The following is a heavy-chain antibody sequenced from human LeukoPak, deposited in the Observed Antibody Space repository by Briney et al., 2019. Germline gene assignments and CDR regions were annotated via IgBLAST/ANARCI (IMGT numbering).Heavy chain of an antibody. Sequence: GGSLRLSCAASGFTFSSYEMNWVRQAPGKGLEWVSYISSSGSTIYYADSVKGRFTISRDNAKNSLYLQMISLRAEDTAVYYCARESGYGDYGYWGQGTLVTVSS. J-gene: IGHJ4*02. CDR1: GFTFSSYE. V-gene: IGHV3-48*03. CDR3: ARESGYGDYGY. CDR2: ISSSGSTI. D-gene: IGHD4-17*01.